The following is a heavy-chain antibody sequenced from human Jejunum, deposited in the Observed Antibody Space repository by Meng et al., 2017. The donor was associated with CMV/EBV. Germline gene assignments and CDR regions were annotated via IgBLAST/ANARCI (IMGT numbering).Heavy chain of an antibody. CDR3: ARGLDLPY. V-gene: IGHV1-8*01. Sequence: VSCKASGYTFNQYDISWVRQAPGQGLEWMGSMTPKSGNTVYAQKFQGRVTMTWDTSTTTAYMELSSLRSEDTAMYYCARGLDLPYWGQGTLVTVSS. CDR2: MTPKSGNT. CDR1: GYTFNQYD. J-gene: IGHJ4*02.